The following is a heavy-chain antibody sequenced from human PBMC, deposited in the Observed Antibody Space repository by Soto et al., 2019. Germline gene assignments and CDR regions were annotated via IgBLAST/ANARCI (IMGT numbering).Heavy chain of an antibody. CDR1: GGSISSSFYY. J-gene: IGHJ4*02. V-gene: IGHV4-39*01. D-gene: IGHD5-12*01. CDR3: VRHAQWIIRAY. Sequence: SETLSLTCSVSGGSISSSFYYWGWIRQPPGKGLEWIGNIYYSGSTYYNPSLKSRVTISVDTSKNQFSLKLSSVTAADTAVYYCVRHAQWIIRAYWGQGSLVTVSS. CDR2: IYYSGST.